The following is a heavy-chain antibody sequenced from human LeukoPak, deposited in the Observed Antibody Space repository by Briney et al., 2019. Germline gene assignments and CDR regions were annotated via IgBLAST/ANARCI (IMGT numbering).Heavy chain of an antibody. Sequence: GRSLRLSCAASGFTFSSYAMHWVRQAPGKGLEWVAVISYDGSNKYYADSVKGRFTISRDNSKNTLYLQMNSLRAEDTAVYYCARGFFTVSGPFDYWGQGTLVTVSS. CDR2: ISYDGSNK. CDR3: ARGFFTVSGPFDY. CDR1: GFTFSSYA. D-gene: IGHD6-19*01. J-gene: IGHJ4*02. V-gene: IGHV3-30*04.